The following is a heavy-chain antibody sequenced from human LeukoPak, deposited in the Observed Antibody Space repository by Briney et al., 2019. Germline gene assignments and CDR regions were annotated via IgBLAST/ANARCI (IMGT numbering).Heavy chain of an antibody. CDR1: GGSFSSISNY. J-gene: IGHJ4*02. Sequence: ASETLSLNCTVSGGSFSSISNYWGWLRQPPGKGLEWIGSIYSRGTTYYNPSLRSRVTISIDTSKNQFSLRLNSVTTSDTSVYYCAGPSEAAGPLSFDHWAQGILVTVSS. CDR3: AGPSEAAGPLSFDH. V-gene: IGHV4-39*01. D-gene: IGHD6-13*01. CDR2: IYSRGTT.